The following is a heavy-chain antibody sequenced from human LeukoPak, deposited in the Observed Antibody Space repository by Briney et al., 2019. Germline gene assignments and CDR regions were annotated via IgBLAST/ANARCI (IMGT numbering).Heavy chain of an antibody. V-gene: IGHV3-30*02. Sequence: QAGGSLRLSCAASGFTFSSYGMHWVRQAPGKGLEWVAFIRYDGSNKYYADSVKGRFTISRDNSKNTLYLQMNSLRAEDTAVYYCARGGFLEWLWFDYWGQGTLVTVSS. D-gene: IGHD3-3*01. CDR1: GFTFSSYG. CDR2: IRYDGSNK. J-gene: IGHJ4*02. CDR3: ARGGFLEWLWFDY.